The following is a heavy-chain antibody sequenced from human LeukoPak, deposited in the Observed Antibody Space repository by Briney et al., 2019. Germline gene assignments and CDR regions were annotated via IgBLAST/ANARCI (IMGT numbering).Heavy chain of an antibody. J-gene: IGHJ5*02. D-gene: IGHD6-13*01. CDR2: IRSKAHGGTT. CDR3: TRDKGYSWFAEWFDP. CDR1: GFSLRDHA. V-gene: IGHV3-49*03. Sequence: PGGSLRLSCTASGFSLRDHAMSWFRQATGKGPEWVGFIRSKAHGGTTEKAASLEGRFTISRDDSRNIVYLQMNSLKIEDTAIYYCTRDKGYSWFAEWFDPWGQGTLVTVSS.